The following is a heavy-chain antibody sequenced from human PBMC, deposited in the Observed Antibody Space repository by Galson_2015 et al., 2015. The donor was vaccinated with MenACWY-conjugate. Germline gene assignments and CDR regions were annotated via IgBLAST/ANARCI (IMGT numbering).Heavy chain of an antibody. CDR3: AQGGGRRWFDP. D-gene: IGHD3-10*01. CDR1: GLTFSSYA. Sequence: SLRLSCEASGLTFSSYAMRWVRQAPGQRLEWVSSISTTGGTTYYADSVKGRFTITRDNSKSTQYLQMSSLRAGDTAVYYCAQGGGRRWFDPWGQGTLVIVSS. V-gene: IGHV3-23*01. CDR2: ISTTGGTT. J-gene: IGHJ5*02.